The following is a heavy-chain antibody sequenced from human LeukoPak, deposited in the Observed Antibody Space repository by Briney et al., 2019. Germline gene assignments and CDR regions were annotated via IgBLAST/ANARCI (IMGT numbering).Heavy chain of an antibody. Sequence: GGSLRLSCAASGFTVSSNYMSWVRQAPGKGLGWVSVIYSGGSTYYADSVKGRFTISRDNSKNTLYLQMNSLRAEDTAVYYCARVPTAASIEQWLAWGQGTLVTVSS. CDR2: IYSGGST. CDR1: GFTVSSNY. D-gene: IGHD6-19*01. V-gene: IGHV3-66*01. CDR3: ARVPTAASIEQWLA. J-gene: IGHJ5*02.